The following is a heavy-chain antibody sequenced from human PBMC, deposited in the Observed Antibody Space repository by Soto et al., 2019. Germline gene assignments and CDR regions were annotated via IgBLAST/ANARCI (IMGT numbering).Heavy chain of an antibody. Sequence: EVQLVQSGGGLVQPGGSLRLSCAASGFTFSRYWMSWVRQAPGKGLEWVAYIKQDGSEKQYADSVKGRITISIDNAKNSVYLEMNSLTAEDAAVYYCARDREETFYSGTYSVLGYWGQGTLVTVSS. CDR3: ARDREETFYSGTYSVLGY. J-gene: IGHJ4*02. CDR2: IKQDGSEK. V-gene: IGHV3-7*01. CDR1: GFTFSRYW. D-gene: IGHD1-26*01.